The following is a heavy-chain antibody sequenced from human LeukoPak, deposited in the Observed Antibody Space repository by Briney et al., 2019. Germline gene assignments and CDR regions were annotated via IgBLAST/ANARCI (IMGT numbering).Heavy chain of an antibody. CDR3: ARDDNSGYYSGP. V-gene: IGHV1-2*06. CDR1: GYTFIDYY. CDR2: INPSSGGT. Sequence: GASVKVSCKASGYTFIDYYIHWVRQAPGQGLEWMGRINPSSGGTNYAQKFQGRVTMTRDTFITTAYMELSRLRSDDTAVYYCARDDNSGYYSGPWGQGTLVTVSS. D-gene: IGHD3-22*01. J-gene: IGHJ5*02.